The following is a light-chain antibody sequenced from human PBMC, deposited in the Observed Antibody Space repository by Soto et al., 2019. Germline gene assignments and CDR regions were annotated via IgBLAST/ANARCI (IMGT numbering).Light chain of an antibody. CDR2: DAS. CDR1: QSVNNF. CDR3: QQRSNWPPALS. J-gene: IGKJ4*01. Sequence: EVVLTQSPATLSLSPGDRATLSCRASQSVNNFLAWYQQKPGQTPRLLIYDASKSATGIPGRFSGSGSGTDFTLTISSLEPEDFAVYYCQQRSNWPPALSFGGGTKVDIK. V-gene: IGKV3-11*01.